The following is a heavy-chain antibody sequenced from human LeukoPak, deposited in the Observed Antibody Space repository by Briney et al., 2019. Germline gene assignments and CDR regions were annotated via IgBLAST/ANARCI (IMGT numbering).Heavy chain of an antibody. Sequence: GGSLRLSCAASGFTFSSYGMHWVRQAPGKGLEWVAVISYDGSNNYYADSVKGRFTISRDNSKNTLFLQMNSLRPEDTAVYSCAKDVRSWYGAFDYWGQGTLVTVSS. J-gene: IGHJ4*02. D-gene: IGHD6-13*01. CDR3: AKDVRSWYGAFDY. CDR2: ISYDGSNN. CDR1: GFTFSSYG. V-gene: IGHV3-30*18.